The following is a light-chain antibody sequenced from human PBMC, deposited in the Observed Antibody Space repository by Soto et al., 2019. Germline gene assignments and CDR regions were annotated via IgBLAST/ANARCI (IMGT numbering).Light chain of an antibody. V-gene: IGLV2-14*03. CDR2: SVS. CDR1: SSDVGAYSS. J-gene: IGLJ1*01. Sequence: QSALTQPASVSGSPGQSITISCTGTSSDVGAYSSVSWYQQHPDRAPKLIIYSVSHRSSGVSDRFSGSKFDNTVSLTISGLHPEDEADYYCSSSTSRSTYLFGTGTKLTVL. CDR3: SSSTSRSTYL.